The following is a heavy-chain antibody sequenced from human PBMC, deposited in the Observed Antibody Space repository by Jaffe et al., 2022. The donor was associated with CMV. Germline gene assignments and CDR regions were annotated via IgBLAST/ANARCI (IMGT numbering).Heavy chain of an antibody. Sequence: QVQLQESGPGLVKPSQTLSLTCTVSGGSISSGGYYWSWIRQHPGKGLEWIGYIYYSGSTYYNPSLKSRVTISVDTSKNQFSLKLSSVTAADTAVYYCARDSRGTMVRGVINYYFDYWGQGTLVTVSS. CDR3: ARDSRGTMVRGVINYYFDY. J-gene: IGHJ4*02. CDR2: IYYSGST. CDR1: GGSISSGGYY. V-gene: IGHV4-31*03. D-gene: IGHD3-10*01.